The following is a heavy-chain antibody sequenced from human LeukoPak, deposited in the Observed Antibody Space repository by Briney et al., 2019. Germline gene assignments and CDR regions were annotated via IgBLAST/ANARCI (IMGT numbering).Heavy chain of an antibody. Sequence: GASVKVSCKASGGTFSSYAISWVRQAPGQGLEWMGGIIPIFGTANYAQKFQGRVTITADESTSTAYMELSRLRSDDTAVYYCARDSGTGYSSSWYVRPPPDYWGQGTLVTVSS. CDR1: GGTFSSYA. J-gene: IGHJ4*02. CDR2: IIPIFGTA. D-gene: IGHD6-13*01. CDR3: ARDSGTGYSSSWYVRPPPDY. V-gene: IGHV1-69*01.